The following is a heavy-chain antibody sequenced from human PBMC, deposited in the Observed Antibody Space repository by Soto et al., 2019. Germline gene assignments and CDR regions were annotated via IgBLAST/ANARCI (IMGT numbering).Heavy chain of an antibody. Sequence: QLQLQESGPGLVKPSETLSLTCTVSGGSISSSSYYWGCIRQPPGRALEWIGNIHYSGSTYYNPSRKSRVTISVDTSKNQFSLKLSSVTAADTAVYYCARSIAVRPQEPFDIWGQGTMVTGSS. J-gene: IGHJ3*02. CDR2: IHYSGST. D-gene: IGHD6-6*01. V-gene: IGHV4-39*01. CDR1: GGSISSSSYY. CDR3: ARSIAVRPQEPFDI.